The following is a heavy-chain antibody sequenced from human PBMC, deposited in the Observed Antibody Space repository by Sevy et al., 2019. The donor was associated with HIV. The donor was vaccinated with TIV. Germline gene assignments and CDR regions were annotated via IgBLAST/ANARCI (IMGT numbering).Heavy chain of an antibody. CDR2: IKQDEGEK. V-gene: IGHV3-7*01. D-gene: IGHD5-12*01. Sequence: GGSLSLSFEASGLTFTDYWMSGVGQTQGKGLEWLATIKQDEGEKYYVASVKGRLPISRDNGRNSVSLQMNGLRAEDTALYYCAREVGGYNWRPYYFDSWGQGTLVTVSS. J-gene: IGHJ4*02. CDR1: GLTFTDYW. CDR3: AREVGGYNWRPYYFDS.